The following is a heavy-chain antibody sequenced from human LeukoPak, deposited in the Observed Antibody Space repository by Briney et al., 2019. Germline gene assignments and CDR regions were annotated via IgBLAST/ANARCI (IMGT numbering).Heavy chain of an antibody. CDR1: GYTFTGYY. D-gene: IGHD6-6*01. Sequence: AASVKVSCKASGYTFTGYYMHWVRQAPGQGLEWMGRINPNSGGSNYAQKFQGRVTMTRDTSISTAYMELSRLRSDDTAVYYCARGPRSIAARRGNWFDPWGQGTLVTVSS. V-gene: IGHV1-2*06. CDR2: INPNSGGS. CDR3: ARGPRSIAARRGNWFDP. J-gene: IGHJ5*02.